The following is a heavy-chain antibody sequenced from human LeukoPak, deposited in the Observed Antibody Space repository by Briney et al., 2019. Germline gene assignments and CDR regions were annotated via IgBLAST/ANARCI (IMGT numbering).Heavy chain of an antibody. D-gene: IGHD3-9*01. Sequence: ASVKVSCKASGYIFSNHYIHWVRQAPEQGLEWMGVINPNGISTNYAQMLQGRVTITRDTSTNTDYMELSSLISEDTAVYFCASEIPQTGYYNYWGQGTLVTASS. CDR1: GYIFSNHY. CDR2: INPNGIST. J-gene: IGHJ4*02. CDR3: ASEIPQTGYYNY. V-gene: IGHV1-46*04.